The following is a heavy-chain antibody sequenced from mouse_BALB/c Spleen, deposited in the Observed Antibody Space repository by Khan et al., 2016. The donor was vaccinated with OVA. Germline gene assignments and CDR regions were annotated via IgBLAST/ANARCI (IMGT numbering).Heavy chain of an antibody. CDR1: GFTFTDYY. CDR3: ASRKHFGYTYAC. V-gene: IGHV1-77*01. CDR2: ISPGSGDT. D-gene: IGHD1-2*01. J-gene: IGHJ3*01. Sequence: QVQLQQSGAEMARPGASVKLSCKASGFTFTDYYINWVKLRTGQGLEWIGEISPGSGDTYYNERFKGKAKLTADKSSSTAYMHLSSLTSEASAVLCCASRKHFGYTYACRGQWTLDTFSA.